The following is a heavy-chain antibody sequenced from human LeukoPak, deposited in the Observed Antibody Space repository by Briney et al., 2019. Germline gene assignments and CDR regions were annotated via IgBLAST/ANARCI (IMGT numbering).Heavy chain of an antibody. CDR2: ICYSGSN. Sequence: SETLSLTCTVSGDSIRSYCWSWIRQPPGKGLDWIGSICYSGSNNYNPSLKSRVTISIDTTKNQFSLRVSSVTAADTAVYYCARHLNNCGDDCYIFDYWGQGTLVTVSS. CDR1: GDSIRSYC. J-gene: IGHJ4*02. CDR3: ARHLNNCGDDCYIFDY. D-gene: IGHD2-21*01. V-gene: IGHV4-59*08.